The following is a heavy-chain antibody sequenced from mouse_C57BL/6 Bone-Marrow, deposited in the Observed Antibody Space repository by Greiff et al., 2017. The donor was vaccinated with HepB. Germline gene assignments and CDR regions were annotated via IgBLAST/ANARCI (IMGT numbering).Heavy chain of an antibody. V-gene: IGHV1-81*01. CDR1: GYTFTSYG. J-gene: IGHJ3*01. CDR2: IYPRSGNT. CDR3: ARGGDYYGSSYFAY. D-gene: IGHD1-1*01. Sequence: VQLVESGAELARPGASVKLSCKASGYTFTSYGISWVKQRTGQGLEWIGEIYPRSGNTYYNEKFKGKATLTADKSSSTAYMELRSLTSEDSAVYFGARGGDYYGSSYFAYWGQGTLVTVSA.